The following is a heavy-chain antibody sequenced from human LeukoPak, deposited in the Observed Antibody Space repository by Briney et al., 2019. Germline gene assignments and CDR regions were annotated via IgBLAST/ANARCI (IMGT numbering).Heavy chain of an antibody. CDR1: GGSLSGYY. CDR2: INHSGST. Sequence: SETLSLTCAVYGGSLSGYYWSWIRQPPGKGLEWIGEINHSGSTNYNPSLKSRVTISVDTSKNQFSLKLSSVTAADTAVYYCARLTNYCSSTSCYREFDYWGQGTLVTVSS. CDR3: ARLTNYCSSTSCYREFDY. D-gene: IGHD2-2*01. J-gene: IGHJ4*02. V-gene: IGHV4-34*01.